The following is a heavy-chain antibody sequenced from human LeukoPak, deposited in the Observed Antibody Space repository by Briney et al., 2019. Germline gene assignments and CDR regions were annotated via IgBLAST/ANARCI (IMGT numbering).Heavy chain of an antibody. D-gene: IGHD2-15*01. V-gene: IGHV4-31*03. CDR2: IHYSGST. Sequence: SETLSLTCTVSGGSVSSGGLYWSWIRQHPGKGLEWIGYIHYSGSTYYNPSLKSRVTISVDTSKNQFSLKLSSVTAADTAVYYCARDTRHCSGGICEAPFDYWGQGTLVTVSS. CDR3: ARDTRHCSGGICEAPFDY. CDR1: GGSVSSGGLY. J-gene: IGHJ4*02.